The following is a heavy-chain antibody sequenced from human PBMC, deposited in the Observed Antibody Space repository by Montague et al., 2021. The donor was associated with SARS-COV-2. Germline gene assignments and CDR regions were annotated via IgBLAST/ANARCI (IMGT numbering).Heavy chain of an antibody. J-gene: IGHJ4*02. V-gene: IGHV4-59*01. CDR1: GGSMSGYY. Sequence: SETLSLTCEVSGGSMSGYYWTWIRQSPGKGLEWIGYVHCTGSTKYNPSLKTRVSLSLDTPKIHFSLHLSSVTAADTAIYSCARAQNTCFIDNCVNYFDVWGLGALVTVSS. CDR2: VHCTGST. CDR3: ARAQNTCFIDNCVNYFDV. D-gene: IGHD1-1*01.